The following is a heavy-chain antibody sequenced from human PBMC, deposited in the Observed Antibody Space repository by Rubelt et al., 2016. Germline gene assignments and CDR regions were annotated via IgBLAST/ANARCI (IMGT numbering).Heavy chain of an antibody. V-gene: IGHV4-39*07. CDR1: GGSISSSSYY. CDR2: IYYSGST. CDR3: ARVRERSFGPRDWFDP. D-gene: IGHD3-10*01. J-gene: IGHJ5*02. Sequence: QLQLQESGPGLVKPSETLSLTCTVSGGSISSSSYYWGWIRQPPGKGLEWIGSIYYSGSTYYNPSLNVRVTISVDSSEYRFSLKLCSVTAADTAVYYCARVRERSFGPRDWFDPWGQGTLVTVSS.